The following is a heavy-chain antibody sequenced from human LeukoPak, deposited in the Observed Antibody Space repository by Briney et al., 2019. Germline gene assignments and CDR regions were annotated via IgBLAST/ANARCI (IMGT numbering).Heavy chain of an antibody. CDR2: IYYTGST. Sequence: SETLSLTCTVSGDSLSRYYWSWIRQPPGKGLERIGYIYYTGSTNYNPSLKSRVTISVDTSKNQFSLKLSSVTAADTAVYYCARGLRDSSGYYEYYFDYWGQGTLVTASS. D-gene: IGHD3-22*01. V-gene: IGHV4-59*01. J-gene: IGHJ4*02. CDR3: ARGLRDSSGYYEYYFDY. CDR1: GDSLSRYY.